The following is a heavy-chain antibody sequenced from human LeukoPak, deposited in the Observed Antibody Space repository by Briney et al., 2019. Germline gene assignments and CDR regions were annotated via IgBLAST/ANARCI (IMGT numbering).Heavy chain of an antibody. D-gene: IGHD6-13*01. Sequence: GGSLRLSCAASGFTFDSYAMSWVRQAPGWGLEWVSAVSRFGGTTYYADSAKGRFTISRDNSNNTVYLQMNSLRVGDTALYYCVKHVGSRWSNNRFDPWGQGTLVTVS. J-gene: IGHJ5*02. CDR3: VKHVGSRWSNNRFDP. CDR2: VSRFGGTT. V-gene: IGHV3-23*01. CDR1: GFTFDSYA.